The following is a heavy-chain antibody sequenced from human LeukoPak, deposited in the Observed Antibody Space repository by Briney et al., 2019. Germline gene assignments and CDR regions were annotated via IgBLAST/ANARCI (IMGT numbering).Heavy chain of an antibody. CDR3: ARAVDVADY. V-gene: IGHV3-7*01. Sequence: GGSLRLSCAASGFIFTDHWMSLVRQAPGKGLEWVANIKEDESAKFYADSVRGRFTISRDNAKNSVYLQMNNLRVEDTAVYYCARAVDVADYWGRGTLVTVSS. CDR1: GFIFTDHW. J-gene: IGHJ4*02. CDR2: IKEDESAK. D-gene: IGHD3-16*01.